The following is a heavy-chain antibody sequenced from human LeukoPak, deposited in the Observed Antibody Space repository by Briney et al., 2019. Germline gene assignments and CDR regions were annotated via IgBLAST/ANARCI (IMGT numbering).Heavy chain of an antibody. J-gene: IGHJ3*02. D-gene: IGHD3-22*01. Sequence: GESLKISCKGSGYSFTSYWIGWARQMPGKGLEWMGIIYPGDSDTRYSPSFQGQVTISADKSISTAYLQWSSLKASDTAMYYCARRGSSGYQNNAFDIWGQGTMVTVSS. V-gene: IGHV5-51*01. CDR1: GYSFTSYW. CDR3: ARRGSSGYQNNAFDI. CDR2: IYPGDSDT.